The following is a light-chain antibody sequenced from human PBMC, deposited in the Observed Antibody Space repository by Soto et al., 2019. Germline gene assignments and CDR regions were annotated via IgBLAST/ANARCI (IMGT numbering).Light chain of an antibody. J-gene: IGKJ1*01. CDR3: LQYNSYLRT. CDR2: DAS. V-gene: IGKV1-5*01. Sequence: DIQMSQSPSTLSTSVGDRVTITCRASQSISSWLAWYQQKPGKAPKVLIYDASSLESGVPSRFSGSGSGTEFTLTISSLQPDDFATYYCLQYNSYLRTFGRGTKVDIK. CDR1: QSISSW.